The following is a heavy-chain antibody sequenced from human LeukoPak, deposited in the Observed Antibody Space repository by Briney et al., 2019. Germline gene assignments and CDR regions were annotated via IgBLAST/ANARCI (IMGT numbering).Heavy chain of an antibody. CDR1: GYTFTSYY. J-gene: IGHJ4*02. CDR2: INPSGGST. V-gene: IGHV1-46*01. D-gene: IGHD3-22*01. Sequence: ASVKVSCKASGYTFTSYYMHWVRQAPGQGLEWMGIINPSGGSTSYAQKFQGRVTMTRDTSKNQFSLKLSSVTAADTAVYYCATDLRSGYYYVQIDYWGQGTLVTVSS. CDR3: ATDLRSGYYYVQIDY.